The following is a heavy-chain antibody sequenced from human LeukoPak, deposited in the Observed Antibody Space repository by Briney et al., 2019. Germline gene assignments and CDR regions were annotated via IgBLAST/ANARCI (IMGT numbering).Heavy chain of an antibody. CDR3: ARVAAGPWYYYGMDV. D-gene: IGHD6-13*01. V-gene: IGHV4-4*07. CDR2: IYTSGST. CDR1: GGSISSYY. J-gene: IGHJ6*02. Sequence: NPSETLSLTCTVSGGSISSYYWSWIRQPAGKGLEWIGRIYTSGSTNYNPSLKSRVTISVDTSKNQFSLKLSSVTAADTAVYYCARVAAGPWYYYGMDVWGQGTTVTVSS.